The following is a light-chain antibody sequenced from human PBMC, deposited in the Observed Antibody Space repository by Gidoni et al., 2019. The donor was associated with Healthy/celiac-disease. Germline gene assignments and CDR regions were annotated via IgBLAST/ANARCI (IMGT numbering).Light chain of an antibody. Sequence: QSALTQPASGSGSPGRSITISCTGTSSDVGGYNYVSWYQQHPGKAHKLMIYDVSNRPSGVSNRFSGSKSGNTASLTISGLQAEDEADYYCSSYTSSSTIVFGGGTKLTVL. CDR1: SSDVGGYNY. J-gene: IGLJ3*02. CDR2: DVS. CDR3: SSYTSSSTIV. V-gene: IGLV2-14*01.